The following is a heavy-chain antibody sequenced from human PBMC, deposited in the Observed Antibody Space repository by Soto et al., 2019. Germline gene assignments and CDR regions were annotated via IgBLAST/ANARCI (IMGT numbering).Heavy chain of an antibody. V-gene: IGHV3-21*01. CDR3: ARFRRMPGIAEC. D-gene: IGHD6-13*01. J-gene: IGHJ4*02. CDR2: ISSSSSYI. Sequence: GGSLRLSCAASGFTFSSYSMNWVRQAPGKGLEWVSSISSSSSYIYYADSVKGRFTISRDNAKNSLYLQMNSLRAEDTAVYYCARFRRMPGIAECWGQGTLVTVSS. CDR1: GFTFSSYS.